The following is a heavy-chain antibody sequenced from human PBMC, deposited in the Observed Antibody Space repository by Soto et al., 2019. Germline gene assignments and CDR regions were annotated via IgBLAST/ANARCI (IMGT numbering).Heavy chain of an antibody. Sequence: EVRLSESGGGLVQPGGSRRLSGAASELPFSGFAWFWFGQVPGKGLEWVSTIRGSGDSTFYADSVKGRFTVSRDNSENTLYLQMNSLRAEDTAFYYCAKDQGDASNTFDLWGQGTLVTVSS. CDR1: ELPFSGFA. D-gene: IGHD1-26*01. CDR3: AKDQGDASNTFDL. V-gene: IGHV3-23*01. CDR2: IRGSGDST. J-gene: IGHJ4*02.